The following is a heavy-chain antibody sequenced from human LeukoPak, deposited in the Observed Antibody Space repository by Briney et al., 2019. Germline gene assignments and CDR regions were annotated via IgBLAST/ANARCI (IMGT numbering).Heavy chain of an antibody. CDR1: GFTFSSYW. D-gene: IGHD3-16*01. J-gene: IGHJ4*02. CDR2: IKQDGSEK. V-gene: IGHV3-7*01. Sequence: PGGSLRLSCAASGFTFSSYWMSWVRQAPGKGLEWVANIKQDGSEKYYVDSVKGRFTISRDNAKNSLYLQMNSLRAEGTAVYYCARDITSHWGSFGYYFDYWGQGTLVTVSS. CDR3: ARDITSHWGSFGYYFDY.